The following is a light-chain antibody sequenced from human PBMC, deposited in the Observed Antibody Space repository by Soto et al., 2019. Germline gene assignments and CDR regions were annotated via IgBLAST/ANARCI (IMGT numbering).Light chain of an antibody. CDR1: SSDVGGYSY. CDR2: EVS. J-gene: IGLJ1*01. Sequence: SALTQPASVSGSPGQSITISCTGTSSDVGGYSYVSWYQQHPGKAPKLMIYEVSNRPSGVSNRFSGSKSGNTASLTISGLQAEDEADYYCGSYTSSSAPYVFGTGTKLTVL. CDR3: GSYTSSSAPYV. V-gene: IGLV2-14*01.